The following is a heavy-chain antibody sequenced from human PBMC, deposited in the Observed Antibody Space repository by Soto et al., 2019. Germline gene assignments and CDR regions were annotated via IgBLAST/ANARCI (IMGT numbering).Heavy chain of an antibody. CDR2: MNPNSGNT. V-gene: IGHV1-8*01. J-gene: IGHJ6*03. CDR1: GYTFTSYD. CDR3: ARAGYCSSTSCYDLKDYYYYMDV. D-gene: IGHD2-2*01. Sequence: ASVKVSCKASGYTFTSYDINWVRQATGQGLEWMGWMNPNSGNTGYEQKFQGRVTMTRNTSISTAYMELSSLRSEDTAVYYCARAGYCSSTSCYDLKDYYYYMDVWGKGTTVTVSS.